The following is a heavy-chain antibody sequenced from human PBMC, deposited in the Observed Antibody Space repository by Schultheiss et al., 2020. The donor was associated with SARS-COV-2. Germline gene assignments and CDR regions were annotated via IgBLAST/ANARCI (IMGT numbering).Heavy chain of an antibody. Sequence: GGSLRLSCAASGFTFDDYTMHWVRQAPGKGLEWVSLISWDGGSTYYADSVKGRFTISRDNSKNSLYLQMNSLRAEDTAVYYCARGVGGSYYSLDYWGQGTLVTVSS. CDR1: GFTFDDYT. D-gene: IGHD1-26*01. V-gene: IGHV3-43D*03. CDR2: ISWDGGST. J-gene: IGHJ4*02. CDR3: ARGVGGSYYSLDY.